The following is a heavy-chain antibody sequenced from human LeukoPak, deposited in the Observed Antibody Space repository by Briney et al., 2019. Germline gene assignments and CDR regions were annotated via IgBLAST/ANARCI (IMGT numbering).Heavy chain of an antibody. D-gene: IGHD2-2*01. J-gene: IGHJ4*02. V-gene: IGHV1-2*02. CDR3: ARANFLYCSSTTCLFDY. Sequence: GASVKVSCKASGYTFTDYSMHWVRQAPGQGFEWVGWINPNDGDTNYAQKLQGRVTMTRDTSISTAHMEMSRLRSDDTAVYYCARANFLYCSSTTCLFDYWGQGTLVTVSS. CDR2: INPNDGDT. CDR1: GYTFTDYS.